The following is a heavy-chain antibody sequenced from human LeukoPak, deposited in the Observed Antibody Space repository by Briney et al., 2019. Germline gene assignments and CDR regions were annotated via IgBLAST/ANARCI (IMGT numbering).Heavy chain of an antibody. J-gene: IGHJ4*02. CDR1: GYTFTTYN. CDR2: ISGYNGNT. D-gene: IGHD3-3*01. CDR3: ARAPVLDDFWRPYDY. V-gene: IGHV1-18*01. Sequence: ASVKVSCKASGYTFTTYNINWVRQAPGQGLEWMGWISGYNGNTNYAQKLQGRVTMTTDTSTSTAYMELRSLKSDDTAVYYCARAPVLDDFWRPYDYWGQGTLVTVSS.